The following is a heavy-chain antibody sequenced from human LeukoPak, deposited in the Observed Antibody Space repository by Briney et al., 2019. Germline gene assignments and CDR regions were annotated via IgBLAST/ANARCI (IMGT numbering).Heavy chain of an antibody. V-gene: IGHV3-21*01. Sequence: GSLRLSCAASGFTFSSYSMNWVRQAPGKGLEWVSSISSSSSYIYYADSVKGRFTISRDNAKNSLYLQMNSLRAEDTAVYYCARSGEAAYPINYFDYWGQGTLVTVSS. CDR3: ARSGEAAYPINYFDY. CDR2: ISSSSSYI. CDR1: GFTFSSYS. J-gene: IGHJ4*02. D-gene: IGHD6-25*01.